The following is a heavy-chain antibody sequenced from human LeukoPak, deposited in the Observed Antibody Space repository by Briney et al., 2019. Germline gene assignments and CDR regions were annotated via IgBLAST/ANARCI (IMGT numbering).Heavy chain of an antibody. D-gene: IGHD3-22*01. V-gene: IGHV3-30*03. CDR2: ISYDGSNK. CDR3: ARDPGYYDSSGYPDAFDI. J-gene: IGHJ3*02. CDR1: GFTFSSYG. Sequence: GGSLRLSCAASGFTFSSYGMHWVRQAPGKGLEWVAVISYDGSNKYYADSVKGRFTISRDNSKNTLYLQMNSLRAEDTAVYYCARDPGYYDSSGYPDAFDIWGQGTMVTVSS.